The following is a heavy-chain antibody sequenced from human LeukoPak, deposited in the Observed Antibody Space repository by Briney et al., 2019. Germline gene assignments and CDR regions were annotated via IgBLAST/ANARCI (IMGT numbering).Heavy chain of an antibody. CDR2: IRSKVNSYAT. CDR3: TRHDDSGTYYLGY. J-gene: IGHJ4*02. V-gene: IGHV3-73*01. Sequence: GGSLRLSCAASGFTFSGSAMHWVRQASGKGLEWVGRIRSKVNSYATAYAASVKGRFTISRDDSKNTAYLQMNSLKTEDTAAYYCTRHDDSGTYYLGYWGQGTLVTVSS. D-gene: IGHD3-10*01. CDR1: GFTFSGSA.